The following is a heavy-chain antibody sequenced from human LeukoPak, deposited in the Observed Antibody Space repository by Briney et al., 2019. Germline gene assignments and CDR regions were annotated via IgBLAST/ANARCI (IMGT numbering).Heavy chain of an antibody. CDR3: ARAEDSSGYTWYYFDH. Sequence: GASVKVSCKASGYTFTGYYMHWVRQAPGQGLEWMGWINPNSGGTNYAQKFQGRVTMTRDTSISTAYMELSRLRSDDTAVYYCARAEDSSGYTWYYFDHWGQGTLVTVSS. J-gene: IGHJ4*02. CDR2: INPNSGGT. D-gene: IGHD3-22*01. CDR1: GYTFTGYY. V-gene: IGHV1-2*02.